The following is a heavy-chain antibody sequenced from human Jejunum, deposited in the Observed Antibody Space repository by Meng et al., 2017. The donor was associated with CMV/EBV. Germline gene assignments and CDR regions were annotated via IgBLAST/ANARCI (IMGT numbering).Heavy chain of an antibody. J-gene: IGHJ5*02. CDR3: ARPMDKSSWKEWFDP. V-gene: IGHV1-2*02. D-gene: IGHD1-1*01. CDR1: GYTFTDHF. Sequence: SGYTFTDHFIHWVRQVPGQGLEWMGWINPSSGATGYAQKFQGRVSMTRDTSISTAYMELRTSTSDDTAVYYCARPMDKSSWKEWFDPWGQGTLVTVSS. CDR2: INPSSGAT.